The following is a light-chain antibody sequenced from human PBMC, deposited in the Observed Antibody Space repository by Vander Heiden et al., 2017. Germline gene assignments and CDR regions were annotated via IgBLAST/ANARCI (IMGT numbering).Light chain of an antibody. CDR2: GAS. CDR3: QQYYSWPYT. V-gene: IGKV3-15*01. J-gene: IGKJ2*01. Sequence: EIVVTQSPVTLSVSPGEIATLSCRASQSLGSNFARYQQKPGQAPRLLIYGASTRATGIPARFSGSGSGTEFTLTISSLQSEDFAIYYCQQYYSWPYTFGQGTKLEIK. CDR1: QSLGSN.